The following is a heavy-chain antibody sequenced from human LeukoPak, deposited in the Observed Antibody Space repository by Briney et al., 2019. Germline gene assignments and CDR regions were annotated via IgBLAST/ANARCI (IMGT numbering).Heavy chain of an antibody. J-gene: IGHJ4*02. CDR2: ISSSGSTI. V-gene: IGHV3-11*04. D-gene: IGHD2-2*02. CDR1: GFTFSDYY. CDR3: ARDHSFVVPAAIGY. Sequence: PGGSLRLSCAASGFTFSDYYMSWIRQGPGKGLEWVSYISSSGSTIYYADSVKGRFTISRDNAKNSLYLQMNSLRAEDTAVYYCARDHSFVVPAAIGYWGQGTLVTVSS.